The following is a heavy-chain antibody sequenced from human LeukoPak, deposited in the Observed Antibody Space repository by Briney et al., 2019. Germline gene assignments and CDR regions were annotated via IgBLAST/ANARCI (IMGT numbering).Heavy chain of an antibody. Sequence: SETLSLTCAVYGGSFSGYYWSWIRRPPGKGLEWIGEINHSGSTYYNPPLKSRVTISVDTSKNQFSLKLSSVTAADTAVYYCAARRTYYYDSSGYKSGLDYWGQGTLVTVSS. CDR3: AARRTYYYDSSGYKSGLDY. D-gene: IGHD3-22*01. CDR1: GGSFSGYY. V-gene: IGHV4-34*01. J-gene: IGHJ4*02. CDR2: INHSGST.